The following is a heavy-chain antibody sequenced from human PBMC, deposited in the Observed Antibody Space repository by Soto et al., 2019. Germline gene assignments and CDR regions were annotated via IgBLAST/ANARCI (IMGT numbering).Heavy chain of an antibody. V-gene: IGHV4-39*01. CDR1: GGSISSSSYY. CDR3: ARGASIAVALRYNWFDP. J-gene: IGHJ5*02. CDR2: IYYSGST. D-gene: IGHD6-19*01. Sequence: SETLSLTCTVSGGSISSSSYYWGWIRQPPGKGLEWIGSIYYSGSTYYNPSLKSRVTISVDTSKNQFSLKLSSVTAADTAVYFCARGASIAVALRYNWFDPWGQGTLVTVSS.